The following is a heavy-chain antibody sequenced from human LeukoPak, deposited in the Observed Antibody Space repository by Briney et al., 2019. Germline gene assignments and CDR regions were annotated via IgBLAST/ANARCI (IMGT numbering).Heavy chain of an antibody. Sequence: KLSETLSLTCTVSGGSISSSSYYWGWIRQPPGKGLEWIGSIYYSGSTYYNPSLKSRVTISVDTSKNQFSLKLSSVTAADTAVYYCARQLGYCSSTSCYADKVDYWGQGTLVTVSS. V-gene: IGHV4-39*01. J-gene: IGHJ4*02. CDR3: ARQLGYCSSTSCYADKVDY. CDR1: GGSISSSSYY. CDR2: IYYSGST. D-gene: IGHD2-2*01.